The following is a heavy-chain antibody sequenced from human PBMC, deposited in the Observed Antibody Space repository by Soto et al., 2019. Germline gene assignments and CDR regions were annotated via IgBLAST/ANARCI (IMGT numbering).Heavy chain of an antibody. Sequence: VASVKVSCKASGYTFTSYGISWVRQAPGQGLEWMGWISAYNGNTNYAQKLQGRVTMTTDTSTSTAYMELRSLRSDDTAVYYCARVSSYYGSGSYYNPLMWFDPWGQGTLVTVSS. V-gene: IGHV1-18*01. J-gene: IGHJ5*02. CDR2: ISAYNGNT. D-gene: IGHD3-10*01. CDR1: GYTFTSYG. CDR3: ARVSSYYGSGSYYNPLMWFDP.